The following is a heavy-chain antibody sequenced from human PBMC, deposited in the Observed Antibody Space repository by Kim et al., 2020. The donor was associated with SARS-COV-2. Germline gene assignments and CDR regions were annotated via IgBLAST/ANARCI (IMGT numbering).Heavy chain of an antibody. CDR3: ASRLMGYFDY. D-gene: IGHD3-22*01. V-gene: IGHV4-39*01. CDR1: GGSISSSSYY. Sequence: SETLSLTCTVSGGSISSSSYYWGWIRQPPGKGLEWIGSIYYSGSTYYNPSLKSRGTISVNSSKNQFSLKLSSGTAADTAVYSCASRLMGYFDYWGRGTL. CDR2: IYYSGST. J-gene: IGHJ4*02.